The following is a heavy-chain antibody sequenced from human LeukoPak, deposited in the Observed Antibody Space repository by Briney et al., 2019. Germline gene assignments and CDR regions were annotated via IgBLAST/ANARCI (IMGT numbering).Heavy chain of an antibody. V-gene: IGHV3-21*01. J-gene: IGHJ4*02. D-gene: IGHD5-12*01. CDR2: ISSSSSYI. Sequence: GGSLRLSCAASGFTFSGYSMNWVRQAPGKGLEWVSSISSSSSYIYYADSVKGRFTISRDNAKNSLYLQMNSLRAEDTAVYYCARSYSGYTQDDYWGQGTLVTVSS. CDR3: ARSYSGYTQDDY. CDR1: GFTFSGYS.